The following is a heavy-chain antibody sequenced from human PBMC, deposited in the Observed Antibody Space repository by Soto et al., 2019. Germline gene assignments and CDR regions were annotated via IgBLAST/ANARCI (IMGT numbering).Heavy chain of an antibody. Sequence: GGSLILSCAASGFTFSSYAMHWVRQAPGKGLEWVAVISYDGSNKYYADSVKGRFTISRDNSKNTLYLQMNSLRAEDTAVYYCARKVGATQPFDYWGQGTLVTVSS. V-gene: IGHV3-30-3*01. CDR1: GFTFSSYA. CDR2: ISYDGSNK. D-gene: IGHD1-26*01. CDR3: ARKVGATQPFDY. J-gene: IGHJ4*02.